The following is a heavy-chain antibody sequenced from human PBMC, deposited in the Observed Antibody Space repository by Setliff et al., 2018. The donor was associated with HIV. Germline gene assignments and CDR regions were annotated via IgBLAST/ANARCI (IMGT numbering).Heavy chain of an antibody. Sequence: TLSLTCTVSGVSISSHYWGWIRQSPGKGLEWIGYIYYSGSIYYNPSLKSRVTMSVDTSKNQFSLKLSSVTAVDTAVYYCAKKGNGDYHFDYWGQGTLVTVSS. CDR2: IYYSGSI. V-gene: IGHV4-28*02. D-gene: IGHD4-17*01. CDR1: GVSISSHY. CDR3: AKKGNGDYHFDY. J-gene: IGHJ4*02.